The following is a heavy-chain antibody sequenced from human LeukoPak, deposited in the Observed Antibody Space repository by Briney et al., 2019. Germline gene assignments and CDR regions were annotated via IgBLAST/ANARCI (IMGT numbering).Heavy chain of an antibody. CDR3: VLLSLTPG. CDR2: IRSTANGYAT. V-gene: IGHV3-73*01. J-gene: IGHJ4*02. Sequence: GGSLRLSCAASGFTFSGSALHWVRQASGKGLEWVGRIRSTANGYATAYAASVKGRFTISRDDSKNTAYLQMDSLKTEDTAVYYCVLLSLTPGWGQGTLVTVSS. CDR1: GFTFSGSA. D-gene: IGHD3-10*01.